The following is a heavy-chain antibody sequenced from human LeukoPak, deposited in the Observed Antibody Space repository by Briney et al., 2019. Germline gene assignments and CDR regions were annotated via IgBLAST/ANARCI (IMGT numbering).Heavy chain of an antibody. CDR2: ISSSSGYI. CDR1: GFTFSSYS. J-gene: IGHJ4*02. Sequence: GGSLRLSCAASGFTFSSYSMNWVRQAPGKGLEWVSSISSSSGYINYADSVKGRFTVSRDNAKNSLYLQMNSLRAEDTAVYYCARDSGYCSSTGCYVHYFDYWGQGTLVTVSS. V-gene: IGHV3-21*01. CDR3: ARDSGYCSSTGCYVHYFDY. D-gene: IGHD2-2*01.